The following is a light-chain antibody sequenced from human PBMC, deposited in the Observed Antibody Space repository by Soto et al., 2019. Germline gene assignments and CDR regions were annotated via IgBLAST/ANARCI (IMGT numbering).Light chain of an antibody. Sequence: EVVLTQSPASLSLSPGERATLSCGASQIVSSNYLAWYQQKPGLAPRLLIYDASTRATGVPDRFRGSGSGTEFTLPINRLEPEDSVVYYCQQYGDSPRGTFGGGTKVEIK. J-gene: IGKJ4*01. CDR1: QIVSSNY. CDR2: DAS. CDR3: QQYGDSPRGT. V-gene: IGKV3D-20*01.